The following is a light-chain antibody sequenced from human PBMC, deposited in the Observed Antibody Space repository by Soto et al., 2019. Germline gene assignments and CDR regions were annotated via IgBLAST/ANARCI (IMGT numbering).Light chain of an antibody. J-gene: IGKJ5*01. CDR1: QSVSSN. Sequence: EIVLTQSPATLSLSPGERATLSCMASQSVSSNLAWYQQTPGQAPRLLIYGASSRATGIPDRFSGSGSGTDFTLTISRLEPEDFAVYYCQQYGSSPAITFGQGTRLEI. CDR3: QQYGSSPAIT. V-gene: IGKV3-20*01. CDR2: GAS.